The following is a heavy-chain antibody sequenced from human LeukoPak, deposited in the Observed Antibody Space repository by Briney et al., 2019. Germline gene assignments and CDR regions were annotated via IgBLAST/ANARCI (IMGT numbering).Heavy chain of an antibody. Sequence: HPGGSLRLSCAASGFTFSSYEMNWLRQAPGKGLEGGSYISSSGSTIYYADSVKGRFTIYRDNAKHSLYLQMNSLRAEDTAVYYCAELGITMIGGVWGKGTTVTISS. V-gene: IGHV3-48*03. CDR2: ISSSGSTI. CDR1: GFTFSSYE. J-gene: IGHJ6*04. D-gene: IGHD3-10*02. CDR3: AELGITMIGGV.